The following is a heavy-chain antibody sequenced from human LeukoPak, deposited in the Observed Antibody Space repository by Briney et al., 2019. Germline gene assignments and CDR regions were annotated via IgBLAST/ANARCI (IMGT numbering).Heavy chain of an antibody. V-gene: IGHV4-38-2*02. J-gene: IGHJ1*01. CDR2: IYQSGST. Sequence: PSETLSLTCTVSGGSISGYYWSWSRQPPGERLEWIGSIYQSGSTYYNPSLKSRLTISVDTSKNHFSLKLSSVTAADTAVYYCVRGSGSYYSDAEYFQHWGQGTLVTVSS. CDR1: GGSISGYY. CDR3: VRGSGSYYSDAEYFQH. D-gene: IGHD1-26*01.